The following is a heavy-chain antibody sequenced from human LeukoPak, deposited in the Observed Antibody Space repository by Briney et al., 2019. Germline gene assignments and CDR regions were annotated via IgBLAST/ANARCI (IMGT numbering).Heavy chain of an antibody. CDR1: GITFSNAW. V-gene: IGHV3-15*01. J-gene: IGHJ4*02. CDR3: TTVTMVRGLRGYFDS. Sequence: GGSLRLSCVASGITFSNAWMAWVRQAPGKGLEWVGRLKGNTDGGTTDYAAPVKGRFTISRDDSKNTLYLQMNSLQIEDTAMYYCTTVTMVRGLRGYFDSWGQGTLVTVSS. CDR2: LKGNTDGGTT. D-gene: IGHD3-10*01.